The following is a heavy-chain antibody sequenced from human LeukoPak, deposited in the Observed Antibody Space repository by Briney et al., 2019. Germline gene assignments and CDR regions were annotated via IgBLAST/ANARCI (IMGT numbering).Heavy chain of an antibody. D-gene: IGHD6-13*01. CDR2: MNPNSGNT. J-gene: IGHJ4*02. V-gene: IGHV1-8*01. Sequence: GASVKVSCKASGYTFTSYDINWVRQATGQGLEWMGWMNPNSGNTGYAQKFQGRVTMTRDTSTSTVYMELSSLRSEGTAVYYCARVARYSSSWSPAGYWGQGTLVTVSS. CDR3: ARVARYSSSWSPAGY. CDR1: GYTFTSYD.